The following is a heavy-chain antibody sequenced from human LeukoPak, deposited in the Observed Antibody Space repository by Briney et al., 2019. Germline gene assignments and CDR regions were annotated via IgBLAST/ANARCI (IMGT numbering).Heavy chain of an antibody. Sequence: PGGSLRLSCAVSGFTFTDTYMTWIRQAPGKGLESLSYISPSGTDISYADSVKGRFTISRDNSKNTLYLQMNSLRAEDTAVYYCARVGTYLPSHFDFWGQGTLVTVSS. J-gene: IGHJ4*02. CDR1: GFTFTDTY. CDR3: ARVGTYLPSHFDF. V-gene: IGHV3-11*04. CDR2: ISPSGTDI. D-gene: IGHD1-26*01.